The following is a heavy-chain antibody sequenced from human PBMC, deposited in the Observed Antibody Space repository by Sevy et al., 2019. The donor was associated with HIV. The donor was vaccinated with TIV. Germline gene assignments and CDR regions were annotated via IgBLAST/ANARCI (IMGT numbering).Heavy chain of an antibody. J-gene: IGHJ1*01. CDR3: ARLGPPYSSSWDTKYFQH. V-gene: IGHV5-51*01. D-gene: IGHD6-13*01. CDR1: GYSFTSYW. Sequence: GESLKISCKGSGYSFTSYWIGWVRQMPGKGLEWMGIIYPGDSDSRYSPSFQGQVTISADKSISTAYLQWSSLKALDTAMYYYARLGPPYSSSWDTKYFQHWGQGTLVTVSS. CDR2: IYPGDSDS.